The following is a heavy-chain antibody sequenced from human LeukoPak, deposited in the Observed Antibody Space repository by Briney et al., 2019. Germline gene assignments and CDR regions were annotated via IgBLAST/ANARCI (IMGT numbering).Heavy chain of an antibody. V-gene: IGHV1-69*13. CDR3: ARVGSVTTAVDP. CDR1: GGTFSSYA. CDR2: IIPIFGTA. J-gene: IGHJ5*02. D-gene: IGHD4-11*01. Sequence: ASVKVSCKASGGTFSSYAISWVRQAPGQGLEWMGGIIPIFGTANYAQKFQGRVTITADESTSTAYMELSSLRSGDTAVYYCARVGSVTTAVDPWGQGTLVTVSS.